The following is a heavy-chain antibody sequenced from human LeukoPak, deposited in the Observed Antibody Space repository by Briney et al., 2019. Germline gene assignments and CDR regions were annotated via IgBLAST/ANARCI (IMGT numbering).Heavy chain of an antibody. CDR3: ARQASSSWYNFDY. J-gene: IGHJ4*02. D-gene: IGHD6-13*01. CDR1: GGSISSSSYY. CDR2: IYYSGST. Sequence: SETLSLTCAVSGGSISSSSYYWGWIRQPPGKGLEWIGSIYYSGSTYYNPSLKGRVTISVDTSKNQFSLKLSSVTAADTAVYYCARQASSSWYNFDYWGQGTLVTVSS. V-gene: IGHV4-39*01.